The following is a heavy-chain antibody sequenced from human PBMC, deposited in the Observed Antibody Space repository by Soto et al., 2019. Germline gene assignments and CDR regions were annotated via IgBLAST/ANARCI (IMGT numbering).Heavy chain of an antibody. Sequence: SETLSLTCAVSGGSISSGGYSWSWIRQPPGKGLEWIGYIYHSGSTYYNPSLKSRVTISVDRSKNQFSLKLSSVTAADTAVYYCARGSYCSSTSCFRGENWFDPWGQGTLVTVSS. CDR1: GGSISSGGYS. J-gene: IGHJ5*02. CDR2: IYHSGST. CDR3: ARGSYCSSTSCFRGENWFDP. D-gene: IGHD2-2*01. V-gene: IGHV4-30-2*01.